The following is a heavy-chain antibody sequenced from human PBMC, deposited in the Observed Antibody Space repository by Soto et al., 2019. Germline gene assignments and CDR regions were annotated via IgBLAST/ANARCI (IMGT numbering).Heavy chain of an antibody. CDR2: IYPGDSDT. V-gene: IGHV5-51*01. CDR1: GYSFTSYW. CDR3: ARLCSSTSCPYYYGMDV. Sequence: PGESLKISCQGSGYSFTSYWIGWVRQMPGKGLEWMGIIYPGDSDTRYSPSFQGQVTISADKSISTAYLQWSSLKASDTAMYYCARLCSSTSCPYYYGMDVWGQGTTVTVSS. J-gene: IGHJ6*02. D-gene: IGHD2-2*01.